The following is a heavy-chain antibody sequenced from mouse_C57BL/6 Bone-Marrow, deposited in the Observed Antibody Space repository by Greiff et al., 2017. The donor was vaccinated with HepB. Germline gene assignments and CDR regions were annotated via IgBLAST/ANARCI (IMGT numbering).Heavy chain of an antibody. CDR2: IYPRSGNT. D-gene: IGHD1-1*01. CDR1: GYTFTSYG. CDR3: ARSPNLLLRHFDY. J-gene: IGHJ2*01. V-gene: IGHV1-81*01. Sequence: VKLQQSGAELARPGASVKLSCKASGYTFTSYGISWVKQRTGQGLEWIGEIYPRSGNTYYNEKFKGKATLTADKSSSTAYMELRSLTSEDSAVYFCARSPNLLLRHFDYWGQGTTLTVSS.